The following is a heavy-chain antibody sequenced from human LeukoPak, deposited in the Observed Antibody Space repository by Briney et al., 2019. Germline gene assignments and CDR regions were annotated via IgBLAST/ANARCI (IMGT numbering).Heavy chain of an antibody. J-gene: IGHJ5*02. CDR1: GYTFTSYG. CDR2: ISAYNGNT. D-gene: IGHD2-15*01. CDR3: AIEGYCSGGSCPGWFGP. Sequence: ASVKVSCKASGYTFTSYGISWVRQAPGQGLEWMGWISAYNGNTNYAQKLQGRVTMTTDTSTSTAYMELRSLRSDDTAVYYCAIEGYCSGGSCPGWFGPWGQGTLVTVSS. V-gene: IGHV1-18*01.